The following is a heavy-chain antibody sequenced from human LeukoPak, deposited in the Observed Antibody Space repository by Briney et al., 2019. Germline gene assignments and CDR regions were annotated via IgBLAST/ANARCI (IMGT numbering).Heavy chain of an antibody. J-gene: IGHJ4*02. D-gene: IGHD3-22*01. Sequence: GGSLRLSCAASGFTLTNYAMSWVRQAPGKGLEWVSSISGSGGSTYYADSVKDRFTISRDNSKHTLYLQMHSLRAEDTAVYYCAKAVNPAYYFDTSGYNFDSWGQGPWSPSPQ. CDR3: AKAVNPAYYFDTSGYNFDS. CDR2: ISGSGGST. V-gene: IGHV3-23*01. CDR1: GFTLTNYA.